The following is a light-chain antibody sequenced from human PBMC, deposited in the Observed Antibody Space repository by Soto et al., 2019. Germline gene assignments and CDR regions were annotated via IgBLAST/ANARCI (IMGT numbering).Light chain of an antibody. Sequence: EIGLTQSPGTLSLSAGERATLSCWASQSVSSSHLAWYQQKPGQAPRLLIYGASTRATGIPARFSGSGSGTEFTLTISSLQSEDFAVYYGQQYNNWPPVTFGQGTKVDIK. CDR2: GAS. J-gene: IGKJ1*01. CDR3: QQYNNWPPVT. V-gene: IGKV3-15*01. CDR1: QSVSSSH.